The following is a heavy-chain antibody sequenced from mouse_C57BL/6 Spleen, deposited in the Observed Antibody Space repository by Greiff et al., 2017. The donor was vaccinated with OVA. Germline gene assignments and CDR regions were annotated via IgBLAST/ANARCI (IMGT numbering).Heavy chain of an antibody. J-gene: IGHJ1*03. CDR1: GYTFTDYN. D-gene: IGHD1-3*01. Sequence: EVQLQQSGPELVKPGASVKIPCKASGYTFTDYNMDWVKQSHGKSLEWIGDINPNNGGTIYNQKFKGKATLTVDKSSSTAYMELRSLTSEDTAVYYCARRGTRTEGHWYFDVWGTGTTVTVSS. V-gene: IGHV1-18*01. CDR3: ARRGTRTEGHWYFDV. CDR2: INPNNGGT.